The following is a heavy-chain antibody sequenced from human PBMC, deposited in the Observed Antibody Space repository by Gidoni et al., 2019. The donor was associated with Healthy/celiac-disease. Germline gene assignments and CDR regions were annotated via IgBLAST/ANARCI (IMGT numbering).Heavy chain of an antibody. CDR1: GYTFTSYG. CDR2: ISAYNGNT. Sequence: QVQLVQSGAEVKNPGASVKVSCKASGYTFTSYGISWVRQAPGQGLEWMGWISAYNGNTNYAQKLQGRVTMTTDTSTSTAYMELRSLRSDDTAVYYCARVKIVAPQDDDAFDIWGQGTMVTVSS. V-gene: IGHV1-18*01. D-gene: IGHD3-22*01. J-gene: IGHJ3*02. CDR3: ARVKIVAPQDDDAFDI.